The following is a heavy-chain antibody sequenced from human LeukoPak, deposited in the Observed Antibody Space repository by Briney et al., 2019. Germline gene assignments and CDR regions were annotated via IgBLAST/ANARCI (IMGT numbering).Heavy chain of an antibody. Sequence: SETLSLTCTVSGGSISSYYWSWIRQPPGKGLEWIGYIYYSGSTNYNPSLKSRVSISIDTSKNQFSLKLSSVTAADTAVYYCARDGRYCSRTSCVHAFDIWGQGTMVTVSS. J-gene: IGHJ3*02. V-gene: IGHV4-59*01. CDR1: GGSISSYY. D-gene: IGHD2-2*01. CDR2: IYYSGST. CDR3: ARDGRYCSRTSCVHAFDI.